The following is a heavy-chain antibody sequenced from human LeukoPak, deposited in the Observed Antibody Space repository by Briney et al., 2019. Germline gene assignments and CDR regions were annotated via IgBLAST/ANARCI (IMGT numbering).Heavy chain of an antibody. CDR1: GYTFTSYA. J-gene: IGHJ4*02. Sequence: ASVKVSCKASGYTFTSYAMHWVRQAPGQRLEWMGWINAGNGNTKYSQKFQGRVTITRDTSASTAYMELSSLRSEDTAVYYCAREGDLKGFGELSFDYWAREPWSPSP. CDR3: AREGDLKGFGELSFDY. CDR2: INAGNGNT. D-gene: IGHD3-10*01. V-gene: IGHV1-3*01.